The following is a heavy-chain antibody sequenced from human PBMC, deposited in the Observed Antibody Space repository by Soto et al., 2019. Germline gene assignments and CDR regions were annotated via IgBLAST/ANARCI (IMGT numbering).Heavy chain of an antibody. J-gene: IGHJ4*02. V-gene: IGHV1-69*02. CDR3: ATNYGSGSTHFDH. CDR1: GGTFSSYT. D-gene: IGHD3-10*01. CDR2: FIPMVAMS. Sequence: QVLLVQSGAEVKKPGSSVKVSCTASGGTFSSYTISWVRQAPGQGPEWMGRFIPMVAMSDYARRFQGRVTITADTSTSSVYMQLHSLRSEDTAVYYCATNYGSGSTHFDHRGQGTLVTVSS.